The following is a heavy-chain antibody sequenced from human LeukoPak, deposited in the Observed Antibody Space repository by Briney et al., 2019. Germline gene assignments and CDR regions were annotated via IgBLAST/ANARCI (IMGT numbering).Heavy chain of an antibody. Sequence: KPGGSLRLSCTASGFTFGDYAMSWFRQAPGKGLEWVGFIRSKAYGGTTEYAASVKGRFTISRDDSKSIAYLQMNSLKTEDTAVYYCTRVRGETYYDSSGYLDYWGQGTLVTVSS. CDR3: TRVRGETYYDSSGYLDY. CDR2: IRSKAYGGTT. J-gene: IGHJ4*02. D-gene: IGHD3-22*01. V-gene: IGHV3-49*05. CDR1: GFTFGDYA.